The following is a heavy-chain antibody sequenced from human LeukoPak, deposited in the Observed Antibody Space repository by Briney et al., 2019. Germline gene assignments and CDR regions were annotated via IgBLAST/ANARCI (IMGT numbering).Heavy chain of an antibody. CDR1: GFTFSSYN. CDR2: ISSGSSYI. CDR3: ARYGGNAFDV. Sequence: PGGSLRLSWAASGFTFSSYNMNLVRQAPGKGLEWVSSISSGSSYIYYADSVKGRFTISRDNAKNSLYLQMNSLRAEDTALYYCARYGGNAFDVWGQGTMVTVSS. J-gene: IGHJ3*01. V-gene: IGHV3-21*01. D-gene: IGHD4/OR15-4a*01.